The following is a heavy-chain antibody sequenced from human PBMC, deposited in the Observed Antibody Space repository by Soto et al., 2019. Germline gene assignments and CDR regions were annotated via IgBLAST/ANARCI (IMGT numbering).Heavy chain of an antibody. D-gene: IGHD3-10*01. CDR1: GFTFSSYG. J-gene: IGHJ6*02. Sequence: GGSLRLSCAASGFTFSSYGMHWVRQAPGKGLEWVAVISYDGSNKYYADSVKGRFTISRDNSKNTLYLQMNSLRAEDTAVYYCAKEDYYGSGSFINPYYYYGMDVWGQGTTVTVSS. CDR2: ISYDGSNK. V-gene: IGHV3-30*18. CDR3: AKEDYYGSGSFINPYYYYGMDV.